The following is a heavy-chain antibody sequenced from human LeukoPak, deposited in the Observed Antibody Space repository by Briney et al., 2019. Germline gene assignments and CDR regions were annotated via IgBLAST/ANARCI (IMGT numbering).Heavy chain of an antibody. V-gene: IGHV4-39*01. J-gene: IGHJ4*02. CDR2: IYYSGST. D-gene: IGHD6-13*01. CDR3: AGRDSRSWQLVFY. CDR1: GGSISNNGNY. Sequence: KPSETLSLTCTVSGGSISNNGNYWGWIPQPPGKGLEWIGSIYYSGSTYYNPSIKRRVTISVDTSKNQFSLKLSSVTAADTAVYYCAGRDSRSWQLVFYWGQGTLVTVSS.